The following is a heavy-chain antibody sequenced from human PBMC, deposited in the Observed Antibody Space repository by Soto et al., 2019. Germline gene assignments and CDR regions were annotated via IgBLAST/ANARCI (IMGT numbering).Heavy chain of an antibody. J-gene: IGHJ4*02. V-gene: IGHV3-66*01. D-gene: IGHD3-10*01. Sequence: EVQLVESGGGLVQPGGSLRLSCAASGFTVSDNYMSWVRQAPGKGLEWVSVIYSGGSTYYADSVQGRFTISRDNSKNTLYLKMNSLRAEDTAGYYCARLEGGSGTFDYWGQGTLVTVSS. CDR2: IYSGGST. CDR3: ARLEGGSGTFDY. CDR1: GFTVSDNY.